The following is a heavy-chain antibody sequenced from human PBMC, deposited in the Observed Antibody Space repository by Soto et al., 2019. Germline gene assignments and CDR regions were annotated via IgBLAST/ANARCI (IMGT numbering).Heavy chain of an antibody. CDR3: AREGSDNVLEWRDYGWDY. Sequence: PGGSLRLSCAASGFTFSSYGMHWVRQAPGKGLEWVAVISYDGSNKYYADSVKGRFTISRDNSKNTLYLQMNSLRAEDTAVYYCAREGSDNVLEWRDYGWDYWGQGTLVTVSS. V-gene: IGHV3-30*19. J-gene: IGHJ4*02. D-gene: IGHD2-8*01. CDR1: GFTFSSYG. CDR2: ISYDGSNK.